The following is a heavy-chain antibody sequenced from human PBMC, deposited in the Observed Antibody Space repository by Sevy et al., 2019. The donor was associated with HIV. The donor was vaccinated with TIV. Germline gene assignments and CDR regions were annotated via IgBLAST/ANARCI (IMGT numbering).Heavy chain of an antibody. CDR2: IYIGDST. J-gene: IGHJ4*02. CDR1: GFTFSKYS. D-gene: IGHD3-22*01. Sequence: GGSLRLSCAASGFTFSKYSMSWVRQTPGKRLEWVSVIYIGDSTFYADSVKGRFTISRDNSKNTLFLKMNSLRDEDTAVYYCASGLLRYFFDYWGQGTLVTVSS. CDR3: ASGLLRYFFDY. V-gene: IGHV3-53*01.